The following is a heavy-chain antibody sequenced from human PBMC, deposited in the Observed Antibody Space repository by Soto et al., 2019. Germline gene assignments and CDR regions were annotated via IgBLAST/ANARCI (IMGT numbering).Heavy chain of an antibody. CDR3: VRDYYGSGIPNKAFDY. CDR2: INSDGSST. D-gene: IGHD3-10*01. Sequence: PGGSLRLSCAASGFTFSSYWMHWVRQAPGKGLVWVSRINSDGSSTSYADSVKGRFTISRDNAKNTLYLQMNSLRAEDTAVYYCVRDYYGSGIPNKAFDYWGEGTLVTVSS. CDR1: GFTFSSYW. J-gene: IGHJ4*02. V-gene: IGHV3-74*01.